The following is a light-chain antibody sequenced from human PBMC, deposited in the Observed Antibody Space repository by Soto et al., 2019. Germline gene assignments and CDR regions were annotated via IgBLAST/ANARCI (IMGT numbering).Light chain of an antibody. V-gene: IGLV2-23*02. Sequence: QSALTQPASVSGSPGQSITISCTGTSSDVGSYNLVSWYQQRPGKAPKLMIYEVSRRPSGVSNRFSGSKSGNTASLTIYGLQAEDEADYSCCSYAGSSTWVFGGGTKLTVL. CDR1: SSDVGSYNL. CDR3: CSYAGSSTWV. J-gene: IGLJ3*02. CDR2: EVS.